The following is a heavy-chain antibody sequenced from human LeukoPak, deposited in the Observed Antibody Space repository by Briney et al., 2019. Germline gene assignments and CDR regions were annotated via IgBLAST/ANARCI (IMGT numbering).Heavy chain of an antibody. CDR3: IRTLIVATSPYMDV. D-gene: IGHD5-12*01. CDR1: GLTFSNYW. CDR2: VNSDGTGT. Sequence: GGSLRLSCAASGLTFSNYWMHWVRQAPGKGLVWVSRVNSDGTGTTYADSVEGRFTISRDNAKNTLYLEMNSLRAEDTAIYYCIRTLIVATSPYMDVWGKGTTVTVSS. V-gene: IGHV3-74*01. J-gene: IGHJ6*03.